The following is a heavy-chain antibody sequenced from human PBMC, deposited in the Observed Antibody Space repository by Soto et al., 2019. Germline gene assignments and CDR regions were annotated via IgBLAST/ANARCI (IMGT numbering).Heavy chain of an antibody. J-gene: IGHJ2*01. D-gene: IGHD7-27*01. V-gene: IGHV3-23*01. CDR2: ISGGGDAA. CDR3: ARKILGSTTRANYWYFDL. Sequence: EVQVLESGGGLVQPGGSLRLSCAGSGFTFINYAMNWVRQAPGKGLEWVSSISGGGDAAFFTDSVRGRFTISRDNSKNTVTLQMNSLGVDDTAVYYCARKILGSTTRANYWYFDLWGRGTLVTVSS. CDR1: GFTFINYA.